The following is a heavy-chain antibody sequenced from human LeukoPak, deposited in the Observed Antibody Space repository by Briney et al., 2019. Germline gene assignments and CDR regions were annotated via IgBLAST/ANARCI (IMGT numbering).Heavy chain of an antibody. CDR3: ARFYDSSGSHTNGYYFDY. CDR2: IYYSGST. V-gene: IGHV4-39*07. CDR1: GGSISSSSYY. J-gene: IGHJ4*02. D-gene: IGHD3-22*01. Sequence: SETLSLTCTVSGGSISSSSYYWGWIRQPPGKGLEWIGSIYYSGSTYYNPSLKSRVTISVDTSKNQFSLKLSSVTAADTAVYYCARFYDSSGSHTNGYYFDYWGQGTLVTVSS.